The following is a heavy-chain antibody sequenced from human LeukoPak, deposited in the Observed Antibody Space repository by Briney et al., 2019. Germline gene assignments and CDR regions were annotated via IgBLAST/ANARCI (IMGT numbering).Heavy chain of an antibody. CDR2: IWYDGSNK. CDR3: ARDRRFSYYYYSMDV. J-gene: IGHJ6*02. V-gene: IGHV3-33*01. Sequence: GGSLRLSCAASGFTFSSYGMHWVRQAPGKGLEWVAVIWYDGSNKYYADSVKGRFTISRDNSKNTLYLQMNSLRAEDTAVYYCARDRRFSYYYYSMDVWGQGTTVTVSS. CDR1: GFTFSSYG.